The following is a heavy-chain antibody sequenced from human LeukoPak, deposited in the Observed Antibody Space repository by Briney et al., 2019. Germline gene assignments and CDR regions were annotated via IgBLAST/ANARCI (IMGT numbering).Heavy chain of an antibody. CDR1: GGSIRSLGYS. CDR3: ARSVSAYAGRGWFDP. Sequence: SETPSLTCSVSGGSIRSLGYSWGWIRQPPGKGLEWIASMYYTGTTYYNPSLKSRVTMSVDTSKNQFSLNLTSVTAADTADFYCARSVSAYAGRGWFDPWGQGTLVTVSS. V-gene: IGHV4-39*07. CDR2: MYYTGTT. D-gene: IGHD5-12*01. J-gene: IGHJ5*02.